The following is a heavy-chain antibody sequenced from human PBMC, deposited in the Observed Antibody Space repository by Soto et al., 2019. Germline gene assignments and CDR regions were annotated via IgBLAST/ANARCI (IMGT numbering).Heavy chain of an antibody. CDR3: ARVIRHFDWLWPPYYYYYGMDV. J-gene: IGHJ6*02. D-gene: IGHD3-9*01. V-gene: IGHV3-74*01. CDR2: INSDGSST. CDR1: GFTFSSYW. Sequence: HPGGSLRLSCAASGFTFSSYWMHWVRQAPGKGLVWVSRINSDGSSTSYADSVKGRFTISRDNAKNTLYLQMNSLRAEDTAVYYCARVIRHFDWLWPPYYYYYGMDVWGQGTTVTVSS.